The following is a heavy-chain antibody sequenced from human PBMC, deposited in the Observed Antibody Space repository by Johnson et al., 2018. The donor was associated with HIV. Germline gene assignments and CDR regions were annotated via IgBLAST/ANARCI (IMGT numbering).Heavy chain of an antibody. D-gene: IGHD3-22*01. CDR3: AREGDSSGMVFIDAVVI. V-gene: IGHV3-30-3*01. CDR2: ISYDGSNK. CDR1: GFTFSSYA. J-gene: IGHJ3*02. Sequence: QVQLVESGGGVVQPGRSLRLSCAASGFTFSSYAMHWVRQAPGKGLEWVAVISYDGSNKYYADSVKGRFTISRDNSKNTLYLQMNSLRAEDTAVYYCAREGDSSGMVFIDAVVIWGKGTMVTVSS.